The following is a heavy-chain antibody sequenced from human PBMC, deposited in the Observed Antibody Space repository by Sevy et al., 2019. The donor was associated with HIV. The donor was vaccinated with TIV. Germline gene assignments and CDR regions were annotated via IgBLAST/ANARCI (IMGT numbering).Heavy chain of an antibody. V-gene: IGHV3-30-3*01. D-gene: IGHD2-2*01. J-gene: IGHJ3*02. CDR2: ISFDGNYT. Sequence: QLGGSLRLSCAASGFTFRTYSMYWVRQAPVKGLEWVALISFDGNYTRFADSVKGRFTISRGNSNNRLDLQMSSLRVEDTAVYYCGSDPNQDAFDIWGQGTVVTVSS. CDR3: GSDPNQDAFDI. CDR1: GFTFRTYS.